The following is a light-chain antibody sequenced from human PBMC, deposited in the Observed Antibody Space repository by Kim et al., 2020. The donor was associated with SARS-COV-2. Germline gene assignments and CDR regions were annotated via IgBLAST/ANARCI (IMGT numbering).Light chain of an antibody. CDR1: KLGDKY. J-gene: IGLJ1*01. Sequence: SVSPGQPASITCSGDKLGDKYACWYQPKPGQSPVLVIYQDSKRPSGIPGRFSGSNSGNTATLTISGTQAMDEADYYCQAWDSSTEVFGTGTKVTVL. V-gene: IGLV3-1*01. CDR3: QAWDSSTEV. CDR2: QDS.